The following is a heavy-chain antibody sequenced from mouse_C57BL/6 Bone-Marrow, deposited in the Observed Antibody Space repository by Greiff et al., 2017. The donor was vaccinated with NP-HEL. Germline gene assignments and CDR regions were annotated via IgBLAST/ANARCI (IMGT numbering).Heavy chain of an antibody. D-gene: IGHD2-5*01. CDR3: ARYEAYYSNFDY. Sequence: EVMLVESGPGLAKPSQSLSLTCSVTGYSITSDYWNWIRKFPENKLEYMGYISYSGSTYYNPSLKSRISITRDTSKNQYYLQLNSVTTEDTATYYCARYEAYYSNFDYWGQGTTLTVSS. V-gene: IGHV3-8*01. CDR1: GYSITSDY. CDR2: ISYSGST. J-gene: IGHJ2*01.